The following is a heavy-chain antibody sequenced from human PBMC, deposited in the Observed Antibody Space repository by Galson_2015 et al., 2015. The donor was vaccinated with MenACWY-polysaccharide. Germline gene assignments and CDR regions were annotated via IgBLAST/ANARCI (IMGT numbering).Heavy chain of an antibody. CDR3: ARDESSWSGSPYHYYGMDV. J-gene: IGHJ6*02. D-gene: IGHD3-10*01. CDR2: FDPEDGET. V-gene: IGHV1-24*01. CDR1: GYTLTALS. Sequence: VKVSCKVSGYTLTALSMHWVRQAPVEGLEWMGGFDPEDGETIYAQKFQGRVTMTEDTSTDTAYMELSSLRSDDTAVYYCARDESSWSGSPYHYYGMDVWGQGTTVTVSS.